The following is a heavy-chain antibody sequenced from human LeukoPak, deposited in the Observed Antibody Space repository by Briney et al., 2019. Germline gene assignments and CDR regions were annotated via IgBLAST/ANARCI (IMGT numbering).Heavy chain of an antibody. CDR1: GGSISSHY. J-gene: IGHJ3*02. CDR3: ASGSYYDSSGYYYSGAFDI. CDR2: IYYSGST. V-gene: IGHV4-59*11. D-gene: IGHD3-22*01. Sequence: PSETLSLTCTVSGGSISSHYWSWIRQPPGKGLEWIGYIYYSGSTNYNPSLKSRVTISVDTSKNQFSLKLSSVTAADTAVYYCASGSYYDSSGYYYSGAFDIWGQGTMVTVSS.